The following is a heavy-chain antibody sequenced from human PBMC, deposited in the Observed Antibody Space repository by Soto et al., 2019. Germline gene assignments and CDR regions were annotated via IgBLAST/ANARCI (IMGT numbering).Heavy chain of an antibody. Sequence: QITLKESGPTLVQPTQTLTLTCAFSGFSLTSSGVAVGWVRQPPGRALEWLALIYWDDDKRYSPSLKSRLTXPXDXXKNQVVLTMTNMDPVDTATYYCAPSLAWKSATLDYWGQGTLVTVSS. D-gene: IGHD1-1*01. CDR2: IYWDDDK. CDR3: APSLAWKSATLDY. CDR1: GFSLTSSGVA. J-gene: IGHJ4*02. V-gene: IGHV2-5*02.